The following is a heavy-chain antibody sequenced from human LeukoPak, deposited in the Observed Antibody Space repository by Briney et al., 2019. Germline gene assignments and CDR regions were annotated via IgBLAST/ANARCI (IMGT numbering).Heavy chain of an antibody. CDR3: AKGSGWEASYFYYYMDV. J-gene: IGHJ6*03. CDR1: GFTFNSYG. Sequence: PGGPLRLSCAASGFTFNSYGIQWVRQAPGEGLEWVAFIRYDGSSKYYVDSVKGRFTISRDNSKNTLYLQMNSLRAEDTAVYFCAKGSGWEASYFYYYMDVWGKGTTVTISS. V-gene: IGHV3-30*02. CDR2: IRYDGSSK. D-gene: IGHD1-26*01.